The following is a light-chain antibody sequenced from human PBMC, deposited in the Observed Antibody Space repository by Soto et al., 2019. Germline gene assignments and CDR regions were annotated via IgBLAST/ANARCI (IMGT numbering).Light chain of an antibody. Sequence: VVTQPPSVSEAPGQRVTISCTGSSSNIGAGYDVHWYQQLPGTAPKLLIYGNSNRPSGVPDRFSGSKSGTSASLAITGLQAEDEADYYCQSYDSSLSVYVFGTGTKVTVL. CDR1: SSNIGAGYD. CDR3: QSYDSSLSVYV. J-gene: IGLJ1*01. CDR2: GNS. V-gene: IGLV1-40*01.